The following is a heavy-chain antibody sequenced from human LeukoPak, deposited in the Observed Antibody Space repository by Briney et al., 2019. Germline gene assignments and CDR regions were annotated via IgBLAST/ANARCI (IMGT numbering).Heavy chain of an antibody. D-gene: IGHD5-24*01. CDR2: FSGSGVST. J-gene: IGHJ4*02. Sequence: GGSLRLSCAASGFTFSSYALSWVRKSPEKGREWVSAFSGSGVSTYYANSVKGRFTISRDNSMNSLFLQMNSLRAEDTVVYYCARDNGGYNYDFWGQGTLVTVSS. CDR1: GFTFSSYA. V-gene: IGHV3-23*01. CDR3: ARDNGGYNYDF.